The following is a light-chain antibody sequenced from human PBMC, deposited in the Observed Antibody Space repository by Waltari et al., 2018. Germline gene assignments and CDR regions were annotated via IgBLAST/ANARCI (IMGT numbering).Light chain of an antibody. Sequence: QSALTQPASVSGSPGQSITISCTGTSSDVGGYDHVSWYLQHPGKAPKLLIYEVSNRPSGVSHRFSGSKTGSTASLTISRLRGEDEADYYCSSYTSRSTYVFGTGTKVSVL. CDR2: EVS. V-gene: IGLV2-14*01. J-gene: IGLJ1*01. CDR3: SSYTSRSTYV. CDR1: SSDVGGYDH.